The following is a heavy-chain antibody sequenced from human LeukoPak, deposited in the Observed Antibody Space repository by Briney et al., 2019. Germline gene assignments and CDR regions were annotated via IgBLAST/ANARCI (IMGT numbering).Heavy chain of an antibody. CDR2: INPNSGGT. CDR1: GYTFTGYY. J-gene: IGHJ4*02. Sequence: GASVKVSCKASGYTFTGYYMHWVRQAPGQGLEWMGWINPNSGGTNYAQKFQGRVTMTRDTSISTAYMELSRLRSDDTAVYYCARAVLPYDILTAFDHWGQGTLVTVSS. D-gene: IGHD3-9*01. CDR3: ARAVLPYDILTAFDH. V-gene: IGHV1-2*02.